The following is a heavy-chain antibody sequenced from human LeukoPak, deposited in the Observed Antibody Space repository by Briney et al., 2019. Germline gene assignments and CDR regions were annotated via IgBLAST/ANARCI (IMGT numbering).Heavy chain of an antibody. CDR2: FAYSGTT. V-gene: IGHV4-59*08. Sequence: PSETLSLTCTVSDGSISSHYWSWVRQPPGPGQERIGHFAYSGTTSYNASLKSRVTISVDTSKNQFSLKLTSVTAADTAVYYCARPHSSGWYGVYGIWGQGTMVTVSS. D-gene: IGHD6-19*01. CDR3: ARPHSSGWYGVYGI. J-gene: IGHJ3*02. CDR1: DGSISSHY.